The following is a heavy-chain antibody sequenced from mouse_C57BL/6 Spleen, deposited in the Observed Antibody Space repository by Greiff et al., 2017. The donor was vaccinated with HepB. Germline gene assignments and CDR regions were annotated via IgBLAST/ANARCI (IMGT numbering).Heavy chain of an antibody. CDR1: GYTFTSYW. V-gene: IGHV1-64*01. CDR3: ARQRDYYDLDY. Sequence: VQLQQPGAELVKPGASVKLSCKASGYTFTSYWMHWVKQRPGQGLEWIGMIHPNSGSTNDNEKFKSKATLTVDKSSSTAYMQLSSLTSEDSAVYYCARQRDYYDLDYWGQGTTLTVSS. CDR2: IHPNSGST. D-gene: IGHD1-1*01. J-gene: IGHJ2*01.